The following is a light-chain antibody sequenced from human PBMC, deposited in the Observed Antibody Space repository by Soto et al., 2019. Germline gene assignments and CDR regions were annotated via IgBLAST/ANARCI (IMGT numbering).Light chain of an antibody. Sequence: DIQMTQSPSTLSASVGDRVTITCRASQIISSWLAWYQQKPGKAPKLLIYKASSLESGVPSRFSGSGSGTEFTLTIISLQPDDFATYYCQQYKSYWTFGQGTKVEIK. CDR2: KAS. CDR1: QIISSW. V-gene: IGKV1-5*03. J-gene: IGKJ1*01. CDR3: QQYKSYWT.